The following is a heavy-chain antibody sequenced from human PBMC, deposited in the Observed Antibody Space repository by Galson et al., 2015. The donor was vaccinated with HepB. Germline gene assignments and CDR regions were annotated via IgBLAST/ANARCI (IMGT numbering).Heavy chain of an antibody. V-gene: IGHV1-8*01. Sequence: SVKVSCKASGYTFTSYDINWVRQATGQGLEWMGWMNPNSGNTGYAQKFQGRVTMTRNTSISTAYMELSSLRSEDTAVYYCARGAVLGSLLWFGEFSYYFDYWGQGTLVTVSS. CDR3: ARGAVLGSLLWFGEFSYYFDY. CDR1: GYTFTSYD. J-gene: IGHJ4*02. D-gene: IGHD3-10*01. CDR2: MNPNSGNT.